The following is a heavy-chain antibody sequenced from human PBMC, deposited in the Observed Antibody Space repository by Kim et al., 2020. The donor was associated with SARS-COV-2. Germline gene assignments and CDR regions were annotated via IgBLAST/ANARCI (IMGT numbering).Heavy chain of an antibody. J-gene: IGHJ4*02. CDR1: GFTFSSYA. CDR3: VKSIRYCSSTSCQSPFDY. D-gene: IGHD2-2*01. V-gene: IGHV3-64D*06. CDR2: ISSNGGST. Sequence: GGSLRLSCSASGFTFSSYAMHWVRQAPGKGLEYVSAISSNGGSTYYADSVKGRFTISRDNSKNTLYLQMSSLRAEDTAVYYCVKSIRYCSSTSCQSPFDYWGQGTLVTVSS.